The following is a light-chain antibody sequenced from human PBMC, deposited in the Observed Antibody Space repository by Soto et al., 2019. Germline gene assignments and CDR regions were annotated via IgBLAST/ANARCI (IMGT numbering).Light chain of an antibody. J-gene: IGLJ1*01. V-gene: IGLV7-46*01. CDR1: TGAVTSGHY. CDR2: DTS. CDR3: LLSYSGASYV. Sequence: QAVVTQEPSLTVSPGGTVTLTCGSSTGAVTSGHYPYWFQQKPGQASRTLIYDTSNKHSWTPARFSGSLLGGKAALTLSGAQPEDEAEYYCLLSYSGASYVFGTGTKLTVL.